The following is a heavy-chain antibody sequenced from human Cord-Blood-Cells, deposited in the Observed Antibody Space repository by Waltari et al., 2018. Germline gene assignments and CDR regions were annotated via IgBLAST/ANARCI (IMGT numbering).Heavy chain of an antibody. D-gene: IGHD1-26*01. CDR1: GFTFTSYS. CDR2: ISSSSSTI. V-gene: IGHV3-48*02. CDR3: AREPELLSLG. Sequence: EVQLVESGGGLVQPGRSLRLSCAASGFTFTSYSMTWVRQAPGKGLEWVSYISSSSSTIYYADSVKGRFTISRDNAKNSLYLQMNSLRDEDTAVYYCAREPELLSLGWGQGTLVTVSS. J-gene: IGHJ4*02.